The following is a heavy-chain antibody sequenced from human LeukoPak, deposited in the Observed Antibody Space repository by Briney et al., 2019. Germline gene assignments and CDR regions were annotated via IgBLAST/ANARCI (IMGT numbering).Heavy chain of an antibody. D-gene: IGHD3-3*01. V-gene: IGHV1-69*06. CDR3: ARSAVLRFLEWLLHDAFDI. J-gene: IGHJ3*02. CDR2: IIPIFGTA. Sequence: GASVKVSCKASGYTFTGYYMHWVRQAPGQGLEWMGGIIPIFGTANYAQKFQGRVTTTADKSTSTAYMELSSLRSEDTAVYYCARSAVLRFLEWLLHDAFDIWGQGTMVTVSS. CDR1: GYTFTGYY.